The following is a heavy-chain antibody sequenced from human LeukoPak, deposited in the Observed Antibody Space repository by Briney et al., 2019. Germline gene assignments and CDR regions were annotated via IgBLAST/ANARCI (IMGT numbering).Heavy chain of an antibody. CDR1: GYSFTSYW. J-gene: IGHJ4*02. CDR3: ARRLTYDSRAYYCLDY. Sequence: GVSLKISCKGSGYSFTSYWIGWVRQKPGKGLEWIGIIFPGDSDTRYSPSFQGQVTISADKSISTAYLQWSSLKASDTAMYYCARRLTYDSRAYYCLDYWGQGTLVTVSS. V-gene: IGHV5-51*01. D-gene: IGHD3-22*01. CDR2: IFPGDSDT.